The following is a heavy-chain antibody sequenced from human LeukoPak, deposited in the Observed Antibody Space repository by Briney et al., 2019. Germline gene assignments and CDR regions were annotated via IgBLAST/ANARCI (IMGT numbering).Heavy chain of an antibody. Sequence: SETLSLTCAVYGGSFSGYYWSWIRQPPGKGLEWIGEINHSGSTYYNPSLKSRVTISVDTSKNQFSLKLSSVTAADTAVYYCARTMEGYCSGGSCYQYSYYMDVWGKGTTVTVSS. CDR3: ARTMEGYCSGGSCYQYSYYMDV. D-gene: IGHD2-15*01. CDR1: GGSFSGYY. J-gene: IGHJ6*03. CDR2: INHSGST. V-gene: IGHV4-34*01.